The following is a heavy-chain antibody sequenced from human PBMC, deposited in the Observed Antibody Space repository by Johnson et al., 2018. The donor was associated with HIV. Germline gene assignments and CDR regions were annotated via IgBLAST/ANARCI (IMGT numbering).Heavy chain of an antibody. V-gene: IGHV3-11*06. CDR1: GFTFSDYY. J-gene: IGHJ3*02. CDR2: ISGGSAGT. D-gene: IGHD1-26*01. CDR3: AKDFWPVGARGAFYI. Sequence: QVQLVDSGGGLVQPGGSLRLSCVGSGFTFSDYYMSWVRQAPGKGLEWIAYISGGSAGTFYADSVKGRFTISRDNSKNTLYLPMNSLRAEDTAVYYCAKDFWPVGARGAFYIWGKGTMVTVSS.